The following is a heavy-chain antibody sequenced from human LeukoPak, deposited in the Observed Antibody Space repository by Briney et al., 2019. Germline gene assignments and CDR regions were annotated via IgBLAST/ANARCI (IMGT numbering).Heavy chain of an antibody. Sequence: PGGSLRLSCAASGFTFSSYWMHWVRQAPGKGLVWVSRINRDGSSTTYADSVKGRFTISRDNAKNTLYLQMNSLRAEDTALYYCARRQGATYYYDSSGYPDAFDIWGQGTMVTVSS. V-gene: IGHV3-74*01. CDR3: ARRQGATYYYDSSGYPDAFDI. CDR1: GFTFSSYW. CDR2: INRDGSST. J-gene: IGHJ3*02. D-gene: IGHD3-22*01.